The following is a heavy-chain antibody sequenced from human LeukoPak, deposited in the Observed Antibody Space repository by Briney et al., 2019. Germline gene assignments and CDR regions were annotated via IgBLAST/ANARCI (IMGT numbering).Heavy chain of an antibody. D-gene: IGHD3-16*01. J-gene: IGHJ4*02. V-gene: IGHV3-49*04. CDR1: GFTFGDYA. CDR2: IRSKAYGGTT. CDR3: TKTPDFGGTFDY. Sequence: AGGSLRLSCTASGFTFGDYAMSWVRQAPGKGLEWVAFIRSKAYGGTTEYAASVKGRFTISRDDSKSIAYLQMNSLKTEDTAVYYCTKTPDFGGTFDYWGQGTLVTVSS.